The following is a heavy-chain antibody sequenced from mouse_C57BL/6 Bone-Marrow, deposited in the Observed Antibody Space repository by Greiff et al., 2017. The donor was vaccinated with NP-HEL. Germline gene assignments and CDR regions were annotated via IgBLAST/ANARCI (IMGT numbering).Heavy chain of an antibody. CDR3: ARSAMDY. J-gene: IGHJ4*01. V-gene: IGHV1-54*01. CDR2: INPGSGGT. Sequence: QVQLQQSGAELVRPGTSVKVSCKASGYAFTNYLIEWVKQRPGQGLEWIGVINPGSGGTNYNEKFKGKATLTADKSSSTAYMQLSSLTSEDSAVYFCARSAMDYWGQGTSVTGSS. CDR1: GYAFTNYL.